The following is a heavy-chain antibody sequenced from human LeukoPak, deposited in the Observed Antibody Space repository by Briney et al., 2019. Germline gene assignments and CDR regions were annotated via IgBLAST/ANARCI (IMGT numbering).Heavy chain of an antibody. J-gene: IGHJ4*02. Sequence: GGSLRLSCAASGFTFSSYSMNWVRQAPGKGLEWVSSISSSSSYIYYADSVKGRFTISRDNAKNSLYLQMNSLRAEDTAVYYCAKVLQGSAAAGLHDYWGQGTLVTVSS. D-gene: IGHD6-13*01. V-gene: IGHV3-21*04. CDR2: ISSSSSYI. CDR1: GFTFSSYS. CDR3: AKVLQGSAAAGLHDY.